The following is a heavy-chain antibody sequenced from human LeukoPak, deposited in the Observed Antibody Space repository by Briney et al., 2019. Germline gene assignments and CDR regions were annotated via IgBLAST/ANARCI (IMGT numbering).Heavy chain of an antibody. CDR2: ISSSSSYI. J-gene: IGHJ6*02. Sequence: GGSLRLSCAASGFTFSSYSMNWVRQAPGKGLEWVSSISSSSSYIYYADSVKGRFTISRDNAKNSLYLQMNSLRAEDTAVFYCARVRSYGNYYYYGMDVWGQGTSVTVSS. D-gene: IGHD3-16*01. CDR1: GFTFSSYS. CDR3: ARVRSYGNYYYYGMDV. V-gene: IGHV3-21*01.